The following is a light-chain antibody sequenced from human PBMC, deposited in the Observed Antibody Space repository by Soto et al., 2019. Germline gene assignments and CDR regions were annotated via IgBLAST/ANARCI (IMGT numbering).Light chain of an antibody. Sequence: SYELTQPPSVSVSPGQTASITCSGDKLGNKYACWYQQKSGQSPVLVIYEDSKRPSGIPERFSGSNSGNTATLTISGTQAMDEADYYCQAWESSTGVFGGGTKLTVL. CDR1: KLGNKY. CDR3: QAWESSTGV. CDR2: EDS. V-gene: IGLV3-1*01. J-gene: IGLJ2*01.